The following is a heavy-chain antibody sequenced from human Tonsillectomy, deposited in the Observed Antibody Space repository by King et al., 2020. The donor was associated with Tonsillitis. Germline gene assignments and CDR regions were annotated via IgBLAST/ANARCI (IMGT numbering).Heavy chain of an antibody. Sequence: QLQESGPGLVKPSETLSLTCTVSGGSISRYYWSWIRQPPGKGLEWIGYIYYSGSTNYNPSLKSRVTISVETSKNQVSLQLRSVTAADTAVYYCARDQNYYDSSGYYRGGFDYWGQGTLVTVSS. CDR3: ARDQNYYDSSGYYRGGFDY. CDR1: GGSISRYY. V-gene: IGHV4-59*01. D-gene: IGHD3-22*01. J-gene: IGHJ4*02. CDR2: IYYSGST.